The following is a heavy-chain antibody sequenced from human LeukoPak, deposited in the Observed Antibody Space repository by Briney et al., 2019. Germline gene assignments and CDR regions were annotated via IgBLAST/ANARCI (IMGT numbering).Heavy chain of an antibody. CDR2: IDNSGST. Sequence: SETLSLTCSVSNASISSAGYFWSWIRQHPGKGLEWIGWTNYIDNSGSTYNNPSLKSRVSMSLDTSKNEFSLKLTSMTAADTAVYFCARFDNRNPRFDYWGQGTLVTVSS. D-gene: IGHD4-11*01. CDR1: NASISSAGYF. J-gene: IGHJ4*02. CDR3: ARFDNRNPRFDY. V-gene: IGHV4-31*03.